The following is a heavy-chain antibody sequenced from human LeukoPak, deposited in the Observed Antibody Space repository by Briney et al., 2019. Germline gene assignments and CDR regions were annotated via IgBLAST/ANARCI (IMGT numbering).Heavy chain of an antibody. V-gene: IGHV1-2*02. CDR3: ARATRYNWNRGDY. J-gene: IGHJ4*02. CDR1: GYTFTGYY. CDR2: INPNSGGT. Sequence: GASVKVSCKASGYTFTGYYMHWVRQAPGQGLEWMGWINPNSGGTNYAQKFQGRVTMTRDTSISTAYMELSSLRSEDTAVYYCARATRYNWNRGDYWGQGTLVTVSS. D-gene: IGHD1-20*01.